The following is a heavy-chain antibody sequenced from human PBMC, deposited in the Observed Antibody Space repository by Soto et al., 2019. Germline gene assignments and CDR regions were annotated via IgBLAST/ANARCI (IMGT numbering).Heavy chain of an antibody. J-gene: IGHJ4*02. Sequence: GASVKVSCKASGGTFSSYAISWVRQAPGQGLEWMGGIIPIFGTANYAQKFQGRVTITADESTSTAYMELSSLRSEDTAVYYCASYPRGSSWFKYYFDYWGQGTLVTVSS. CDR2: IIPIFGTA. D-gene: IGHD6-13*01. CDR1: GGTFSSYA. V-gene: IGHV1-69*13. CDR3: ASYPRGSSWFKYYFDY.